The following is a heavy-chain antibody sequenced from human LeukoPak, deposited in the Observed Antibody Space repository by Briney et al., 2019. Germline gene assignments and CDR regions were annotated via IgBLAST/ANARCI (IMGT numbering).Heavy chain of an antibody. V-gene: IGHV1-24*01. CDR3: ARGLDVERSSAWSWGPKKFYYNVMDV. D-gene: IGHD3-9*01. CDR2: LDREGGDP. J-gene: IGHJ6*02. CDR1: GLTGFELN. Sequence: GASVKVSCKLSGLTGFELNMHWVRQAPGKGLEWMGGLDREGGDPIYAQKFQGRVTMTEETSRDTAYMELSSLTSEDTAVYYCARGLDVERSSAWSWGPKKFYYNVMDVWGQGTTVTVSS.